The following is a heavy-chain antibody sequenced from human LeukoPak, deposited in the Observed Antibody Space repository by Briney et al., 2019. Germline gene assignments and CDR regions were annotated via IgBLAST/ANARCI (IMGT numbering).Heavy chain of an antibody. CDR1: GFSFDDNT. Sequence: GGSLRLSCAASGFSFDDNTLHWVRQAPGQGLEWVSLITRDGFVTFYADSVKGRFTISRDTRKNSLYLQMNSLRTEDTALYYCAKERQRRFDAWGQGTLATVSS. CDR3: AKERQRRFDA. V-gene: IGHV3-43*01. J-gene: IGHJ4*02. CDR2: ITRDGFVT. D-gene: IGHD5-24*01.